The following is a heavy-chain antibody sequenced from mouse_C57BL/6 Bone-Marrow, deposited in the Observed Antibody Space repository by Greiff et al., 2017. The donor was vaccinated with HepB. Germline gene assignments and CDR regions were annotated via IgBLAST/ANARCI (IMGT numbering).Heavy chain of an antibody. J-gene: IGHJ1*03. V-gene: IGHV5-4*01. CDR2: ISDGGSYT. Sequence: DVKLVESGGGLVKPGGSLKLSCAASGFTFSSYAMSWVRQTPEKRLEWVATISDGGSYTYYPDNVKGRFTISRDNAKNNLYLQMSHLKSEDTAMYYCAREGARRWYFDVWGTGTTVTVSS. CDR1: GFTFSSYA. CDR3: AREGARRWYFDV. D-gene: IGHD2-12*01.